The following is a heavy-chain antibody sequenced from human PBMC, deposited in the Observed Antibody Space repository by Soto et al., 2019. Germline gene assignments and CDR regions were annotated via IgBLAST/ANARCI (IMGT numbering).Heavy chain of an antibody. CDR1: GFVFSDFQ. CDR3: ARDNLAFQGAFDL. J-gene: IGHJ4*02. V-gene: IGHV3-21*01. CDR2: ITGTSAFT. Sequence: GVLRLSCAASGFVFSDFQFNWVRQAPGGGLEWLSSITGTSAFTEYAESIEGRFTISRDNPNKLLFLHMDNLRPEDTAVYYCARDNLAFQGAFDLWGQGTLVTVSS. D-gene: IGHD3-16*01.